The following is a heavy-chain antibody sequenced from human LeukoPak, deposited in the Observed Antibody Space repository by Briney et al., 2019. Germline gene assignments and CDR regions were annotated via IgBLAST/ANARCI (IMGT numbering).Heavy chain of an antibody. J-gene: IGHJ6*04. CDR2: ISSSGSTI. Sequence: GGSLRLSCAASGFTFSSYEMNWVRQAPGKGLEWVSYISSSGSTIYYADSVKGRFTISRDNAKSSLYLQMNSLRAEDTAVYYCASPLWFGEPDYYGMDVWGEGTTVTVSS. CDR1: GFTFSSYE. D-gene: IGHD3-10*01. V-gene: IGHV3-48*03. CDR3: ASPLWFGEPDYYGMDV.